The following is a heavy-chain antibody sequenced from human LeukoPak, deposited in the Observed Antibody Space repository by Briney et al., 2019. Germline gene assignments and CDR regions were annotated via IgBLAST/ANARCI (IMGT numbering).Heavy chain of an antibody. D-gene: IGHD3/OR15-3a*01. CDR1: GFTFDDYA. V-gene: IGHV3-9*01. Sequence: GGSLRLSCAASGFTFDDYAMHWVRQAPGKGLEWVSGISGNSGSIGYADSVKGRFTISRDNAKNSLYLEMNSLRAEDTSLHYCVKGTGPFLWPNWFDPWGQGTRVTVSS. CDR2: ISGNSGSI. J-gene: IGHJ5*02. CDR3: VKGTGPFLWPNWFDP.